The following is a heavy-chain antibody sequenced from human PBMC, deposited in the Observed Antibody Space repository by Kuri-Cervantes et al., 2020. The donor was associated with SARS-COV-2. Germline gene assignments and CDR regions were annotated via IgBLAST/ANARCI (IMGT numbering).Heavy chain of an antibody. CDR2: IRSKTDGGEI. V-gene: IGHV3-15*07. D-gene: IGHD2-21*02. CDR3: WQVVVGTAIDY. Sequence: GESLKISCEASGFSFSTAWMNWVRQAPGKGLEWVGRIRSKTDGGEIEYAAPAKGRFTISRDDSKHTLYLQMSSLRTDDTAVYFCWQVVVGTAIDYWGQGSLVTVSS. J-gene: IGHJ4*02. CDR1: GFSFSTAW.